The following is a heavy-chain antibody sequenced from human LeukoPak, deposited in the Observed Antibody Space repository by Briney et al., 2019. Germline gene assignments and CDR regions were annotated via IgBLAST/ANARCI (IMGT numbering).Heavy chain of an antibody. J-gene: IGHJ5*01. V-gene: IGHV5-51*01. CDR1: GYSFTNYW. Sequence: LGESLKISCKGSGYSFTNYWIGRVRQMPGKGLEWMGIIYPGDSDTRYSPSFQGQVTISADKSISTAYLQWSSLKASDTAMYYCARRRGYTSSWFDYWGQGTLVTVSS. CDR2: IYPGDSDT. D-gene: IGHD6-13*01. CDR3: ARRRGYTSSWFDY.